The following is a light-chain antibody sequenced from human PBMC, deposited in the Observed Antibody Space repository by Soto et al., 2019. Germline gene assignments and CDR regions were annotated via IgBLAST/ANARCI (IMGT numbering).Light chain of an antibody. J-gene: IGKJ4*01. CDR1: RSVSSY. CDR3: LQDYPYPLT. CDR2: DAS. Sequence: EIVLTKSPATLSLSPWEAATLYSRASRSVSSYLAWYQQKPGQAPRLLIYDASNRPTDIPDRFSGSGSGTGFTLTISSLQPEDFAAYYCLQDYPYPLTFGGRTKVYI. V-gene: IGKV3-11*01.